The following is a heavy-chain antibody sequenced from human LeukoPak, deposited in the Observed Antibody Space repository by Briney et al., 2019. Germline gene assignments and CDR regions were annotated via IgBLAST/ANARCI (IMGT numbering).Heavy chain of an antibody. CDR3: ARDPGRFVVPAAG. V-gene: IGHV1-69*06. J-gene: IGHJ4*02. Sequence: GASVKVSCKASGGTFSSYAISWVRQAPGQGLELMGRIIPIFGTANYAQKFQGRVTITADKSTSTAYMELSSLRSEDTAVYYCARDPGRFVVPAAGWGQGTLVTVSS. D-gene: IGHD2-2*01. CDR1: GGTFSSYA. CDR2: IIPIFGTA.